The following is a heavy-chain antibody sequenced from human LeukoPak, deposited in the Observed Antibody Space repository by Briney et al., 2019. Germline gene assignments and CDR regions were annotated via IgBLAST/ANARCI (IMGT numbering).Heavy chain of an antibody. CDR3: ARGFGGRFDY. D-gene: IGHD4-23*01. CDR1: GFTFSSYA. J-gene: IGHJ4*02. CDR2: ISYDGSNK. V-gene: IGHV3-30-3*01. Sequence: GGSLRLSCAASGFTFSSYAMHWVRQAPGKGLEWVAVISYDGSNKYYADSVKGRFTISRDNSKNTLYLQMNSLRAEDTAVYYCARGFGGRFDYWGQGTLVTVSS.